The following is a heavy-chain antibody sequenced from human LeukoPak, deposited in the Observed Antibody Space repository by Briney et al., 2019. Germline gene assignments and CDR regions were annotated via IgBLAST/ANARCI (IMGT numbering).Heavy chain of an antibody. CDR2: INPNDGAT. CDR1: GYTFIGYY. D-gene: IGHD2-15*01. V-gene: IGHV1-2*02. CDR3: ARVGAGSCCHFEY. J-gene: IGHJ4*02. Sequence: GASAKVSCKPSGYTFIGYYLHWVRQAPGQGLEWMGWINPNDGATSYAQKFQGRVTMTRDTSIRTAYMELSRLTSDDTAVYYCARVGAGSCCHFEYWGQGTLVTVSS.